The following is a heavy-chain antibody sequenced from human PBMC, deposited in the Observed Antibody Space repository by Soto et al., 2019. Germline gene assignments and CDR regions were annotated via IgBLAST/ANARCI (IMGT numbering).Heavy chain of an antibody. CDR1: GFTFSSYG. CDR3: AKDHRSESPKAPFDY. CDR2: ISYDGSNK. Sequence: GGSLRLSYAASGFTFSSYGMHWVRQAPGKGLEWVAVISYDGSNKYYADSVKGRFTISRDNSKNTLYLQMNSLRAEDTAVYYFAKDHRSESPKAPFDYWSQGTLVTVSS. V-gene: IGHV3-30*18. J-gene: IGHJ4*02.